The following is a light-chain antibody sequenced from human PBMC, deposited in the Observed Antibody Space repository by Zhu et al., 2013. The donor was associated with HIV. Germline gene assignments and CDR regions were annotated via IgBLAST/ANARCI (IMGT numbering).Light chain of an antibody. Sequence: PGEGATLSCRASQSVSNNYLAWYQQRPGQAPRLLIWGASNRATGIPVRFSGSGSGTDFTLTISSLEPVDFAVYYCQQRSHWPPTFGGGTKVGDQT. CDR3: QQRSHWPPT. CDR2: GAS. CDR1: QSVSNNY. J-gene: IGKJ4*01. V-gene: IGKV3D-20*02.